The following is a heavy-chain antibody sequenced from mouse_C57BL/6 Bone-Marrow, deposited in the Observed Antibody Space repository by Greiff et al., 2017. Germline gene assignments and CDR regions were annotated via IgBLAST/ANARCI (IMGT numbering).Heavy chain of an antibody. J-gene: IGHJ4*01. CDR2: IYPGDGDT. CDR1: GYAFSSSW. V-gene: IGHV1-82*01. D-gene: IGHD1-1*02. CDR3: ARSGGGGYAMDY. Sequence: VQLQQSGPELVKPGASVKISCKASGYAFSSSWMNWVKQRPGKGLEWIGRIYPGDGDTNYNGKFKGKATLTADKSSSSANMQLSSLTSEDSAVYFCARSGGGGYAMDYWGQGTSVTVSS.